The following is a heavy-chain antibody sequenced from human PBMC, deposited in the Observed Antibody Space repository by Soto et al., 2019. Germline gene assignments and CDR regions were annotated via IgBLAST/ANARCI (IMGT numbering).Heavy chain of an antibody. J-gene: IGHJ4*02. CDR2: INAGNGNT. CDR1: GYTFTSYA. Sequence: ASVKLSCKASGYTFTSYAMHWVSQAPGQRLEWMGWINAGNGNTNYAQKLQGRVTMTTDTSTSTAYMELRSLRSDDTAVYYCARDGSSGVPPAYWGQGTLVTVSS. V-gene: IGHV1-3*01. CDR3: ARDGSSGVPPAY. D-gene: IGHD3-22*01.